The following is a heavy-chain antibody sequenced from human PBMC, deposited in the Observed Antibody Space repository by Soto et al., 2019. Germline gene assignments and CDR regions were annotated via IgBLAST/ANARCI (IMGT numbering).Heavy chain of an antibody. Sequence: GGSLRLSCAASGFTFSDYYMSWIRQARGKGLEWVSYISSSGSTIYYADSVKGRFTISRDNAKNSLYLQMNSLRAEDTAVYYCARDQVYCSGGSCWIYYFDYWGQGTLVTVSS. J-gene: IGHJ4*02. CDR2: ISSSGSTI. V-gene: IGHV3-11*01. D-gene: IGHD2-15*01. CDR1: GFTFSDYY. CDR3: ARDQVYCSGGSCWIYYFDY.